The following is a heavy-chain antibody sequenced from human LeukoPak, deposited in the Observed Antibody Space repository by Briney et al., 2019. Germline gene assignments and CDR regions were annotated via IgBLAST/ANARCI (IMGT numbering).Heavy chain of an antibody. J-gene: IGHJ3*02. Sequence: GGSLRLSCAASGFTFSNYWMYWVRQAPGKGLVWVSRINSDGSITNYADSVKGRFTISRDNAKNTLYLQVNSLRAEDTAVYYCTRRSDVQVFAIWGQGTMVTVSS. CDR3: TRRSDVQVFAI. CDR1: GFTFSNYW. CDR2: INSDGSIT. D-gene: IGHD2-21*02. V-gene: IGHV3-74*01.